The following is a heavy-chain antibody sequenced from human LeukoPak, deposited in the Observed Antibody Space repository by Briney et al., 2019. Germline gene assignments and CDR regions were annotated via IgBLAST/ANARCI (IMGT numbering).Heavy chain of an antibody. J-gene: IGHJ6*03. V-gene: IGHV3-21*01. CDR2: ISSSSSYI. CDR1: GFTFSSYS. Sequence: PGGSLRLSCAASGFTFSSYSMSWVRQAPGKGLEWVSSISSSSSYIYYADSVKGRFTISRDNDKNSLYLQMNSLRAEDTAVYYCARANDNYYYYYMDVWGKGTTVTISS. CDR3: ARANDNYYYYYMDV. D-gene: IGHD3-9*01.